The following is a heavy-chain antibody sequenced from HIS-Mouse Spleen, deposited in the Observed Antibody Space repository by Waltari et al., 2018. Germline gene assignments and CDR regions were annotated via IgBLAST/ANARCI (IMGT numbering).Heavy chain of an antibody. CDR3: AKSRGGDCYDY. CDR1: GFPFSSYA. CDR2: ISGSGGST. D-gene: IGHD2-21*01. Sequence: EVQLLESGGGLVQPGGSLRLSCAASGFPFSSYALSWVRQAPGKGLEWVAAISGSGGSTYYADSVKGRFTISRDNSKNTLYLQMNSLRAEDTAVYYCAKSRGGDCYDYWGQGTLVTVSS. J-gene: IGHJ4*02. V-gene: IGHV3-23*01.